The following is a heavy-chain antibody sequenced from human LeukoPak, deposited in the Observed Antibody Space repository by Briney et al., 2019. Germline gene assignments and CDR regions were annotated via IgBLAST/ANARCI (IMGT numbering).Heavy chain of an antibody. Sequence: SETLSLTCTVSGGSISSSSYCWGWIRQPPGKGLEWIGSIYYSGSTYYNPSLKSRVTISVDTSKNQFSLKLSSVTAADTAVYYCARVDTAMVTDYWGQGTLVTVSS. CDR2: IYYSGST. CDR1: GGSISSSSYC. J-gene: IGHJ4*02. CDR3: ARVDTAMVTDY. V-gene: IGHV4-39*01. D-gene: IGHD5-18*01.